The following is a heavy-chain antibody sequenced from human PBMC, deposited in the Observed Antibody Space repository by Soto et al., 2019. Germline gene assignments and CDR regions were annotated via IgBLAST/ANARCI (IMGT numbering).Heavy chain of an antibody. CDR1: GFTFSSYA. V-gene: IGHV3-23*01. CDR3: AKVHGWYVGMDV. D-gene: IGHD6-19*01. CDR2: ISSSAGST. Sequence: EVQLLESGGGLVQPGGSLRLSCAASGFTFSSYAMSWVRQAPGKGQEWVSSISSSAGSTYYADSVKGRFTISRDNSKNPLYLQMNSLRAEDTAVYYCAKVHGWYVGMDVWGQGTTVTVSS. J-gene: IGHJ6*02.